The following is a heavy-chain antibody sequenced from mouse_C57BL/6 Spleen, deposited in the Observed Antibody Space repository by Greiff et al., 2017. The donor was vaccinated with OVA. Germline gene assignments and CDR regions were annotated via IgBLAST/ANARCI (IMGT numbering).Heavy chain of an antibody. J-gene: IGHJ1*03. V-gene: IGHV14-3*01. D-gene: IGHD1-1*01. CDR2: IDPANGNT. CDR3: ARVFTTVVDWYFDV. CDR1: GFNIKNTY. Sequence: EVQLQQSVAELVRPGASVKLSCTASGFNIKNTYMHWVKQRPEQGLEWIGRIDPANGNTKYAPKFQGKATLTADTSTNTSYLQLSSLTSEDTAIYYCARVFTTVVDWYFDVWGTGTTVTVSS.